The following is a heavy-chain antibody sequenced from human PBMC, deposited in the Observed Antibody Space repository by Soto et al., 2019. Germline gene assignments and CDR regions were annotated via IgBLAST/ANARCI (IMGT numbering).Heavy chain of an antibody. CDR1: GGFIDSGSHY. Sequence: SETLSLTCTVSGGFIDSGSHYWSWIRQPPGKGLEWIGYIYYDGNSYYNPSLKSRITISVDTSKNQFSLKLRSVTAADSAVYYCVSDVPPAAIPAYYPGLDVRGQGTTVTVSS. V-gene: IGHV4-30-4*01. CDR2: IYYDGNS. D-gene: IGHD2-2*02. CDR3: VSDVPPAAIPAYYPGLDV. J-gene: IGHJ6*02.